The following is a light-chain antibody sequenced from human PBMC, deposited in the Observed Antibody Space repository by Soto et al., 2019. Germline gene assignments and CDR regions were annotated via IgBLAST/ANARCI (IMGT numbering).Light chain of an antibody. CDR1: SSDVGGYNY. Sequence: QSVLTQPASVSGSPGQSINISCTGTSSDVGGYNYVSWYQHHPGKDPKLIIYDVSNRPSGVSNPFSGSKSGNTASLTISGLQPEDEADYYCSSYTTSNTRQIVFGTGTKLTVL. CDR2: DVS. J-gene: IGLJ1*01. CDR3: SSYTTSNTRQIV. V-gene: IGLV2-14*03.